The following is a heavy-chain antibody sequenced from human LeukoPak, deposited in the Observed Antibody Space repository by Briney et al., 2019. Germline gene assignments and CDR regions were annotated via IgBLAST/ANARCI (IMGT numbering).Heavy chain of an antibody. V-gene: IGHV1-69*01. Sequence: GASVKVSCKASGGTFSSYAISWVRQAPGQGLEWMGGIIPIFGTANYAQKFQGRVTITADESTSTAYMELSSLRSEDTAVYYCARSATPIHYYDSSGYQYYFDYWGQGTLVTVSS. CDR1: GGTFSSYA. J-gene: IGHJ4*02. CDR3: ARSATPIHYYDSSGYQYYFDY. D-gene: IGHD3-22*01. CDR2: IIPIFGTA.